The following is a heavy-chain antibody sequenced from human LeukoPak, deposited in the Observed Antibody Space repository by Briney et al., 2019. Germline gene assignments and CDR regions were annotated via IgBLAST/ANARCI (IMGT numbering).Heavy chain of an antibody. V-gene: IGHV4-59*01. CDR1: GGSISGYY. J-gene: IGHJ4*02. CDR2: VRYLRDT. D-gene: IGHD3-22*01. Sequence: SETLSLTCTVAGGSISGYYWSWVRQPPGKGLEWIGHVRYLRDTNYNASLESRVSILIDTSKSQISLRLNSVTAADTAVYYCVRYYYDSSGYFRYFDSWGQGTLVTVSS. CDR3: VRYYYDSSGYFRYFDS.